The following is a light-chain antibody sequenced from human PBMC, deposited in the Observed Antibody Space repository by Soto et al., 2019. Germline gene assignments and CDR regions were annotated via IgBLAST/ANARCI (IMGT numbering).Light chain of an antibody. CDR2: DVS. J-gene: IGLJ2*01. CDR3: CSYAGSNTSV. CDR1: SSDVGTYNY. Sequence: QSALTQPRSVSGSPGQSVTISCTGTSSDVGTYNYVSWYQQHPGKAPKLMIYDVSQWPSGVPDRFSGSKSGNTASLTISGLQAEDESDYYCCSYAGSNTSVFGGGTKLTVL. V-gene: IGLV2-11*01.